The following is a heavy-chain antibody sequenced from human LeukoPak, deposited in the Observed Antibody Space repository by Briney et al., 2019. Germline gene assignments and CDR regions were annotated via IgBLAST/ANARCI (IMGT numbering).Heavy chain of an antibody. CDR1: GFTFSSYS. V-gene: IGHV3-48*04. D-gene: IGHD1-1*01. CDR2: ISSSSTI. CDR3: ARGRNEDY. Sequence: GGSLRLSCAASGFTFSSYSMNWVRKAPGKGLEWVSYISSSSTIYYADSVKGRFTISRDNAKNSLYLQMNSLRAEDTAVYYCARGRNEDYWGQGTLVTVSS. J-gene: IGHJ4*02.